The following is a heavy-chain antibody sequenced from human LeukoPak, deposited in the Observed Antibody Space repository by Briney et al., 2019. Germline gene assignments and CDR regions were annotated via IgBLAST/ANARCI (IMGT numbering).Heavy chain of an antibody. V-gene: IGHV4-59*01. D-gene: IGHD3-10*01. Sequence: SETLSLTCTVSGVSITSYYWNWVRQPPGKGLEWVGYIYYSGTTNYNPSLKSRVTISVDLSKNQFSLRLRSVTAADTALYFWAKDTAGGAHLDYWGQGTLVTVSS. CDR1: GVSITSYY. J-gene: IGHJ4*02. CDR2: IYYSGTT. CDR3: AKDTAGGAHLDY.